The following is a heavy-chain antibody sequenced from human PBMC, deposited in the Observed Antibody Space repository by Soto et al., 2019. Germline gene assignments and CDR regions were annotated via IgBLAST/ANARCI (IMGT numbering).Heavy chain of an antibody. CDR1: GDSISGGGYY. CDR3: ARLLPVIRWRSECTFDY. J-gene: IGHJ4*02. Sequence: QLQLQESGPGLVQPSETLSLTCTVSGDSISGGGYYWGWIRQPPRKGLEWIGSIYYSGTTYYNPSLKSRVTLAVDTSKNQFSLQLSSVTADNTAVYSCARLLPVIRWRSECTFDYWGQGTLVTVCS. CDR2: IYYSGTT. V-gene: IGHV4-39*01. D-gene: IGHD2-21*01.